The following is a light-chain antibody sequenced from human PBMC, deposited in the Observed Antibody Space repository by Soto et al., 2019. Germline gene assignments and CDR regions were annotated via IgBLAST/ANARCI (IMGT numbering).Light chain of an antibody. CDR1: QGISSY. J-gene: IGKJ4*02. CDR3: LQYNSYPST. Sequence: AIRMTQSPSSFSASTGDRVTITCLSSQGISSYLAWYQQKPGKAPKLLIYAESTLQSGVPSRFSGSGSGTAFTLTLSSLQPEDFATYYCLQYNSYPSTFGGGPKVDI. V-gene: IGKV1-8*01. CDR2: AES.